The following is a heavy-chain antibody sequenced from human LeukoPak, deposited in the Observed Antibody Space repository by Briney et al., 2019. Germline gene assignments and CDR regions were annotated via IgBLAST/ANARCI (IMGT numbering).Heavy chain of an antibody. V-gene: IGHV3-7*01. CDR3: VRNPAYGGNTCFDS. J-gene: IGHJ4*02. Sequence: SGGSLRLSCAASGFTFNKFWMTWVRQAPGKALEWVANIQEDGLEKNYVDSVKGRFTISRDNAKNSLYLQMNSLRAEDAAVYYCVRNPAYGGNTCFDSWGQGTLVTVSS. D-gene: IGHD4-23*01. CDR1: GFTFNKFW. CDR2: IQEDGLEK.